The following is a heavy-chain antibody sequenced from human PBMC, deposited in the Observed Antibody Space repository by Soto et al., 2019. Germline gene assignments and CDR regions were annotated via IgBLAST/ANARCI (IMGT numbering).Heavy chain of an antibody. V-gene: IGHV3-9*01. CDR3: AKDMYSSGWRAMDV. J-gene: IGHJ6*02. CDR2: ISWNSGSI. D-gene: IGHD6-19*01. Sequence: PGGSLRLSCAASGFTFDDYAMHWARQAPGKGLEWVSGISWNSGSIGYADSVKGRFTISRDNAKNSLYLQMNSLRAEDTALYYCAKDMYSSGWRAMDVWGQGTTVTVSS. CDR1: GFTFDDYA.